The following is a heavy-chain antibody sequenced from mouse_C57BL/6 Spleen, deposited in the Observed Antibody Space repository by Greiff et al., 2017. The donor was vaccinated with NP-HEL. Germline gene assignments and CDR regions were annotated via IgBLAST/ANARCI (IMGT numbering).Heavy chain of an antibody. CDR3: ARCGGKDYYGSGAMDY. V-gene: IGHV1-53*01. Sequence: QVQLQQPGTELVKPGASVKLSCKASGYTFTSYWMHWVKQRPGQGLEWIGNINPSNGGTNYNEKFKSKATLTVDKSSSTAYMQLSSLTSEDSAVYYCARCGGKDYYGSGAMDYWGQGTSVTVSS. CDR1: GYTFTSYW. J-gene: IGHJ4*01. D-gene: IGHD1-1*01. CDR2: INPSNGGT.